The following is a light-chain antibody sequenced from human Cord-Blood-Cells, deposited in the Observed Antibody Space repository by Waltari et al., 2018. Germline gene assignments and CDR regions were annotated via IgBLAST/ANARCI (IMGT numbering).Light chain of an antibody. CDR2: GAA. CDR3: QQYNNWPPYT. V-gene: IGKV3-15*01. J-gene: IGKJ2*01. Sequence: EIVLTQSPATLSVSPGDRATISCRASQSVSSNLAWYQQKPGQAPRLLIYGAATRATGIPARFSGSGSWTEFTLTISSLQSEDFAVYYCQQYNNWPPYTFGQGTKLEIK. CDR1: QSVSSN.